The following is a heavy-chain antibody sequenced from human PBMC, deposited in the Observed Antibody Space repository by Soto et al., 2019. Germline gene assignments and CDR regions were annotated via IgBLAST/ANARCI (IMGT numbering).Heavy chain of an antibody. Sequence: PSETLSLTCTVSGGSISGYYWSWIRQPPGKGLEWIGCLYYSGSTNYNPSLKSRVTISVDTSKNQFSLKLSSVTAADTAVYYCARQRYDILTGYGYYYYGMDVWGQGTTVTVSS. J-gene: IGHJ6*02. CDR1: GGSISGYY. CDR3: ARQRYDILTGYGYYYYGMDV. V-gene: IGHV4-59*08. CDR2: LYYSGST. D-gene: IGHD3-9*01.